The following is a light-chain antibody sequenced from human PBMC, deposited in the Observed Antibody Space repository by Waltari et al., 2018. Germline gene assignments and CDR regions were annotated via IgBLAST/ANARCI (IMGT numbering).Light chain of an antibody. V-gene: IGLV3-1*01. CDR2: QNT. J-gene: IGLJ3*02. CDR3: QALGTGAWV. Sequence: WYQHKPGQSPLLVIYQNTKRPSGIPERFSGSKSGNAATLTISGTQAMDEADYYCQALGTGAWVFGGGTKLTVL.